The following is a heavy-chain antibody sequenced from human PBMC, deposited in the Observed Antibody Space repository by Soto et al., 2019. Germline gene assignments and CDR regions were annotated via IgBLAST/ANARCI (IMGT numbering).Heavy chain of an antibody. CDR1: GFTFSSYW. CDR3: ARWGSYYYGMDV. J-gene: IGHJ6*02. D-gene: IGHD7-27*01. CDR2: IDSDGSST. V-gene: IGHV3-74*01. Sequence: EVQLVESGGGLVQPGGSLRLSCAASGFTFSSYWMHWVHQAPGKGLVWVSRIDSDGSSTAYADSVKGRFTISRDNAKNTLYLQMNSLSAEDTAVYYCARWGSYYYGMDVWGQGTTVTVSS.